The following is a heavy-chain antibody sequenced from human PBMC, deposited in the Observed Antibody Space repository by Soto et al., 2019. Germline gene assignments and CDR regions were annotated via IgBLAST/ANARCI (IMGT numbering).Heavy chain of an antibody. V-gene: IGHV3-30*18. CDR1: GFTFSSYG. CDR2: ISYDGSNK. J-gene: IGHJ4*02. D-gene: IGHD6-19*01. CDR3: AKDPPSSGWSFDY. Sequence: QVQLVESGGGVVQPGRSLRLSCAASGFTFSSYGMHWVRQAPGKGLEWVAVISYDGSNKYYADSVKGRFTISRDNSKNTLYLTMTSLRAEDTAVYYCAKDPPSSGWSFDYCGQGTLVTVSS.